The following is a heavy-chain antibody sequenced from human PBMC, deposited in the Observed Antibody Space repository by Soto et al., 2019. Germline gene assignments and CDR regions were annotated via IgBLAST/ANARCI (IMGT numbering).Heavy chain of an antibody. J-gene: IGHJ4*02. D-gene: IGHD5-18*01. CDR3: AREGDQYSYGKKPFDY. CDR1: GFTFSSYG. V-gene: IGHV3-33*01. Sequence: QVQLVESGGGVVQPGRSLRLSCAASGFTFSSYGMHWVRQAPGKGLEWVAVIWYDGSNKYYADSVKGRFTISRDNSKNPLYLQMNSLSAEDTAVYYCAREGDQYSYGKKPFDYWGQGTLFTVSS. CDR2: IWYDGSNK.